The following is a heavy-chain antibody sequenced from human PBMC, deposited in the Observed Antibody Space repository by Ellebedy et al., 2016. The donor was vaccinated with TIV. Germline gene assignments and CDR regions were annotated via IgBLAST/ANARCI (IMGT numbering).Heavy chain of an antibody. D-gene: IGHD6-19*01. Sequence: PGGSLRLSCAASGFTFSSHTMNWVRQAPGKGLEWISMIDGSCTSIYYADSVRGRFTISRDNAKNSVYLQMDSLRGEDTAVYYCAREGDQWLLADYWGQGTLVTVSS. J-gene: IGHJ4*02. CDR2: IDGSCTSI. V-gene: IGHV3-21*01. CDR3: AREGDQWLLADY. CDR1: GFTFSSHT.